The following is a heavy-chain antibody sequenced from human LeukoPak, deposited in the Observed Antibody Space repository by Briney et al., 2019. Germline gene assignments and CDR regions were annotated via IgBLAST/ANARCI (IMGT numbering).Heavy chain of an antibody. J-gene: IGHJ4*02. D-gene: IGHD1-7*01. CDR2: ISSSSSYI. CDR1: GFTFSSYS. Sequence: KPAGSLRLSCAASGFTFSSYSMNWVRQAPGKGLEWVSSISSSSSYIYYADSVKGRFTISRDNAKNSLYLQMKSLRAEETAVYYCASLGRNGVELSSGYWGQGTLVTVSS. V-gene: IGHV3-21*01. CDR3: ASLGRNGVELSSGY.